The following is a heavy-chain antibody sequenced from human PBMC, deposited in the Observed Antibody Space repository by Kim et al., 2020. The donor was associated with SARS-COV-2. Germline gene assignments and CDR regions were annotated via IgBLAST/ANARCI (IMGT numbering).Heavy chain of an antibody. J-gene: IGHJ5*01. D-gene: IGHD7-27*01. V-gene: IGHV4-59*13. CDR2: SYSEST. CDR3: VRGKWGSADS. CDR1: GGSLSGYY. Sequence: SETLSLTCTVSGGSLSGYYWSWIRQPPGKGLEWIGYSYSESTNYNPSLKSRVTISVDRSKNQFSLKLRSVTAADTAVYDCVRGKWGSADSWGHGTLVTVS.